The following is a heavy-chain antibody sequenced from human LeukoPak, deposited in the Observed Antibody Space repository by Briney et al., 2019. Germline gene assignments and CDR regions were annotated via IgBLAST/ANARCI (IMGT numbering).Heavy chain of an antibody. J-gene: IGHJ4*02. V-gene: IGHV1-46*01. CDR3: ARTSQRSGWYEVGSYYFDY. Sequence: GASVKVSCKASGYTFTSYYIHWVRQAPGQGLEWMGIINPSGGSTSYAQKFQGRVTMTRDTSTSTVYMELSSLRSEDTAVYYCARTSQRSGWYEVGSYYFDYWGQGTLVTVSS. D-gene: IGHD6-19*01. CDR1: GYTFTSYY. CDR2: INPSGGST.